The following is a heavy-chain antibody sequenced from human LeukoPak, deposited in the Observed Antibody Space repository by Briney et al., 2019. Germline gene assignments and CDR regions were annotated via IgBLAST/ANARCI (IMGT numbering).Heavy chain of an antibody. CDR1: GFSFSSYE. Sequence: PGGSLRLSCVASGFSFSSYEMNWVRQDPGKGLEWVSFISDSGSTIFYADSVKGRFTISRDNAKNSLFLQMNSLRAEDTAVYYCARDQNCRSATCYGFDPWGQGTLVTVSS. CDR2: ISDSGSTI. J-gene: IGHJ5*02. D-gene: IGHD2-2*01. V-gene: IGHV3-48*03. CDR3: ARDQNCRSATCYGFDP.